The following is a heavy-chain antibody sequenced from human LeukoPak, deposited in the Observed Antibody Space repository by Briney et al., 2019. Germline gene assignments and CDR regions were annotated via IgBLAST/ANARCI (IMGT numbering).Heavy chain of an antibody. V-gene: IGHV3-48*03. Sequence: GGSLRLSCAASGFTFSAYEMNWVRQAPGKGLEWLSYISGSGDTIYYAESVKGRFTISRDNAKNSLYLQMSSLRAEDTAVYYCVSAYGGLLDYWGQGTLVAVSS. CDR2: ISGSGDTI. J-gene: IGHJ4*02. CDR1: GFTFSAYE. D-gene: IGHD3-16*01. CDR3: VSAYGGLLDY.